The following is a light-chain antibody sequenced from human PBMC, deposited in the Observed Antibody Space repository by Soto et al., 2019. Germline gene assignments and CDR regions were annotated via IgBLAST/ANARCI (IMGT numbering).Light chain of an antibody. V-gene: IGKV3-20*01. Sequence: EIVLTQSPGTLSLSPGERATLSCRASQSVSGRYLAWYQQKPGQAPRPLIYGASSRASGIPDRFSGSGFGTDFTLTISRLEPEDFAVYYCQQYGSTPWTFGQGTKVEIK. CDR1: QSVSGRY. J-gene: IGKJ1*01. CDR2: GAS. CDR3: QQYGSTPWT.